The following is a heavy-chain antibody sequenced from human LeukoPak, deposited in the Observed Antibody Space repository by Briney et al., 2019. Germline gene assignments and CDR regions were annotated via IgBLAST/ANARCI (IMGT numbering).Heavy chain of an antibody. D-gene: IGHD1-26*01. CDR1: GGSISSGGYS. J-gene: IGHJ4*02. CDR2: IYYSGST. Sequence: SETLSLTCTVSGGSISSGGYSWSWIRQHPGKGPEWIGYIYYSGSTFYNPSLKSRITISLDTSKNQFSLQLSSVTAADTAMYYCARDSGTYYGPFDYWGQGTLVTVSS. V-gene: IGHV4-31*03. CDR3: ARDSGTYYGPFDY.